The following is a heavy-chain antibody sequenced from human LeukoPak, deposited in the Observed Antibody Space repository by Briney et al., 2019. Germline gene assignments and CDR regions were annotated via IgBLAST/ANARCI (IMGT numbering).Heavy chain of an antibody. Sequence: SQTLSLTCTVSGGSLSSGSDYWSWIRQSAGKGLEWIGRIYASGSTNYNPSLKSRVTISVDTSKNQFSLKLNSLTAADTAVYYCARNPSYDILTGYSDYYGMDVWGQGTTVTVSS. CDR3: ARNPSYDILTGYSDYYGMDV. CDR1: GGSLSSGSDY. V-gene: IGHV4-61*02. J-gene: IGHJ6*02. D-gene: IGHD3-9*01. CDR2: IYASGST.